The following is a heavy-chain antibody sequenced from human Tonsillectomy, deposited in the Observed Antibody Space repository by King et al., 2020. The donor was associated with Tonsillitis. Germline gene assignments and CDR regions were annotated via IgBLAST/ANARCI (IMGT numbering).Heavy chain of an antibody. CDR1: GYTFTSYG. CDR2: ISAYNGNT. V-gene: IGHV1-18*04. CDR3: ARVSGYYDSSGDYGGDY. J-gene: IGHJ4*02. Sequence: VQLVESGAEVKKPGASVKVSCKASGYTFTSYGISWVRQAPGQGLEWMGWISAYNGNTKNAQKLQGRVTMTTDTSTSTAYMELRSLRSDDTAVYYCARVSGYYDSSGDYGGDYWGQGTLVTVSS. D-gene: IGHD3-22*01.